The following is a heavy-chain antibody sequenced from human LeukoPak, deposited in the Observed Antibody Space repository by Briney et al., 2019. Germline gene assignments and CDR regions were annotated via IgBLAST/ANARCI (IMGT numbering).Heavy chain of an antibody. V-gene: IGHV1-46*01. D-gene: IGHD3-22*01. CDR1: GYTFTSYY. CDR2: INPSGGST. CDR3: ARVRSSGVYTR. Sequence: ASVKVSCKASGYTFTSYYMHWVRQAPGQGLEWIGIINPSGGSTSYAQKFQGRVTMTRDTSTSTVYMELSSLRSEDTAVYYCARVRSSGVYTRWGQGTLVTVSS. J-gene: IGHJ4*02.